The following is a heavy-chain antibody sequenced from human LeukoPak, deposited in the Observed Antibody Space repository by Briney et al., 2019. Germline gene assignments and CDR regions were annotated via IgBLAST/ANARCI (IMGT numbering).Heavy chain of an antibody. J-gene: IGHJ4*02. CDR3: ARGRGVLWFGNPSDY. Sequence: GASVKVSCKASGGTFSSSAISWVRQAPGQGLEWMGGIILIFGTPNYAQKFQGRVTITSDESTNTAYMELNSLRSEDTAVYYCARGRGVLWFGNPSDYWGQGTLVTVSS. D-gene: IGHD3-10*01. V-gene: IGHV1-69*13. CDR1: GGTFSSSA. CDR2: IILIFGTP.